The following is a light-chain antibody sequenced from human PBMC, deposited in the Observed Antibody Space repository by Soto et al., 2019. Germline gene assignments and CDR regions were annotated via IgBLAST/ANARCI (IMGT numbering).Light chain of an antibody. CDR3: SSYTSSSTLV. Sequence: QSVLTQPASVSGSPGQSITISCTGTSSDVGGYNYVSWYQQHPGKAPKLMIYDVSNRPSGVSNRFSGSKSGNTASLTISGLQAEDEADYYCSSYTSSSTLVFGTGTTVTVL. CDR2: DVS. J-gene: IGLJ1*01. V-gene: IGLV2-14*01. CDR1: SSDVGGYNY.